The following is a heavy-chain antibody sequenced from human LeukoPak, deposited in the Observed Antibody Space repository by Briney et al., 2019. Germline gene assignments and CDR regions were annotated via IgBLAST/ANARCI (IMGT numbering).Heavy chain of an antibody. CDR1: GGTFNSYA. CDR3: ARGTYDSSGYYYFDY. V-gene: IGHV1-69*04. J-gene: IGHJ4*02. D-gene: IGHD3-22*01. CDR2: IIPILGIA. Sequence: SVKVSCKASGGTFNSYAISWVRQAPGQGLEWMGRIIPILGIANYAQKFQGRVTITADKSTSTAYMELSSLRSEDTAVYYCARGTYDSSGYYYFDYWGQGTLVTVSS.